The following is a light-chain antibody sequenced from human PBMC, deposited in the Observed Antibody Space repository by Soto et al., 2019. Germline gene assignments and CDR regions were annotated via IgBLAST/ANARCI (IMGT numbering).Light chain of an antibody. CDR1: QSVSTNY. CDR2: GAS. V-gene: IGKV3-20*01. CDR3: QQYNNWPS. Sequence: EIVLTQSPGTLSLSPGERATLSCRASQSVSTNYLAWYQQKPGQAPRLLIYGASNRATGIPDRFSGSGSGTDFTLTISSLQSEDFAVYFCQQYNNWPSFGQGTRLEIK. J-gene: IGKJ5*01.